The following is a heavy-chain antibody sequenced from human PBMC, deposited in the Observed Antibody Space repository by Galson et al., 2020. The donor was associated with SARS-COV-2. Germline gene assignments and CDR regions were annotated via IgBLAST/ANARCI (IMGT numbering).Heavy chain of an antibody. J-gene: IGHJ6*03. CDR3: ARWFGVVIIPHYCYYMDV. Sequence: ASVKVSCKASGYTFTSYGISWVRQAPGQGLEWMGWISAYNGNTNYAQKLQGRVTMTTDTSTSTAYMELRSLRSDDTAVYYCARWFGVVIIPHYCYYMDVWGKGTTVFVSS. V-gene: IGHV1-18*01. D-gene: IGHD3-3*01. CDR2: ISAYNGNT. CDR1: GYTFTSYG.